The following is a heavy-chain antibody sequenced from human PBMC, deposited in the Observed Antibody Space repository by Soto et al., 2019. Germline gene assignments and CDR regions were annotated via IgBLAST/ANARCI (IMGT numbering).Heavy chain of an antibody. Sequence: PSETLSLTCTVSGGSVNSGSYYWSWIRQPPGMGLEWIGYIYYSRTTSYNPSLRSRVTISVDTSKNQFSLKLNSVTAADTAVYYCARDFRSGHFGPFEPWGQGTLVTVSS. CDR2: IYYSRTT. V-gene: IGHV4-61*01. CDR3: ARDFRSGHFGPFEP. J-gene: IGHJ5*02. CDR1: GGSVNSGSYY. D-gene: IGHD3-3*01.